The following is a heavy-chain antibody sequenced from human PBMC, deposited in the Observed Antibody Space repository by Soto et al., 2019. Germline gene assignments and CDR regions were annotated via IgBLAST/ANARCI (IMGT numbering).Heavy chain of an antibody. V-gene: IGHV3-23*01. CDR3: AKAMAHYYDGSGYYLDY. CDR2: ISGSGGNT. CDR1: GFTFNSYA. J-gene: IGHJ4*02. D-gene: IGHD3-22*01. Sequence: EVQLLESGGGFVHPGGSLRLTCAASGFTFNSYAMSWVRQAPGKGLEWVSAISGSGGNTYYADSVKGRFSISRDNSKNTMYLQMSSLRAEDTAVYYCAKAMAHYYDGSGYYLDYWGQGNLVTVSS.